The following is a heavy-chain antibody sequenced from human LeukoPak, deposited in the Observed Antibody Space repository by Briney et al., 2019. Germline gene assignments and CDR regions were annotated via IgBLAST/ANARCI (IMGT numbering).Heavy chain of an antibody. D-gene: IGHD2-15*01. J-gene: IGHJ4*02. CDR1: GLRFRGYW. V-gene: IGHV3-74*03. Sequence: GGSLRLSCAASGLRFRGYWMHWFRQDSRKGLVWVSRINGDETTTTYADSVKGRFTISRDNAKKTLYLQMNSLRVEDTAVYYCARGGCSGNNCYWRSVQWGQGTLVTVSS. CDR3: ARGGCSGNNCYWRSVQ. CDR2: INGDETTT.